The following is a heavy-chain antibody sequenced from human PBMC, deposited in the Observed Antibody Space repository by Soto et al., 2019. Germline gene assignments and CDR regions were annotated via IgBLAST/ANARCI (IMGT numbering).Heavy chain of an antibody. CDR3: IVTYSGSSMRFDY. CDR2: VKSKTDGRTI. Sequence: EVQLVESGGGLVKPGGSLRLSCAASGFTFSNAWMTGVRQAPGKGREWVGRVKSKTDGRTIDYAAPVKDRFPIPKDDSQNTLCLQMNSLKTEATTVYYCIVTYSGSSMRFDYWGKGTLVTVSS. CDR1: GFTFSNAW. V-gene: IGHV3-15*01. D-gene: IGHD5-12*01. J-gene: IGHJ4*02.